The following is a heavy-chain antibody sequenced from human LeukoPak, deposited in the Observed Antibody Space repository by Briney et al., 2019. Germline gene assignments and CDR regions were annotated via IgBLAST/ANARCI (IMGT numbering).Heavy chain of an antibody. D-gene: IGHD6-19*01. CDR3: ARRLYYSGWYGAVYWYFDL. CDR2: INHSGST. V-gene: IGHV4-34*01. J-gene: IGHJ2*01. Sequence: ASETLSLTCAVYGGSFSGYYWTWIRQPPGKGLEWIGEINHSGSTNYNPSLKSRVTVSVDTSKNQFSLNLNSVTAADTAVYYCARRLYYSGWYGAVYWYFDLWGRGTLVTVSS. CDR1: GGSFSGYY.